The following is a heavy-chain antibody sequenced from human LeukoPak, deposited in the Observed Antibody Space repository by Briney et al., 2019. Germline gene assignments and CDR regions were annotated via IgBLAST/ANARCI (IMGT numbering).Heavy chain of an antibody. V-gene: IGHV3-21*01. J-gene: IGHJ5*02. D-gene: IGHD3-9*01. CDR3: ARNLNSWFDP. CDR2: ISSSSSYI. CDR1: GFTFGSYN. Sequence: PGGSLRLSCAASGFTFGSYNMSWVRHAPGKGLEWVSSISSSSSYIYYAHSLKGRFTISRDNAKNSLFLQMNSLRAEDTAVYYRARNLNSWFDPGGQGPLVTVSS.